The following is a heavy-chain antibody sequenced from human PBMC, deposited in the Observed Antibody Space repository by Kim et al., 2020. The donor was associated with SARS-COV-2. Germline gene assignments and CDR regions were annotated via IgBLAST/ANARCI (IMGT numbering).Heavy chain of an antibody. Sequence: ASVKVSCKASGYTFTSYAMNWVRQAPGQGLEWMGWINTNTGNPTYAQGFTGRFVFSLDTSVSTAYLQISSLKAEDTAVYYCARENYIASSWYVGGYYYYYMDVWGKGTTVTVSS. V-gene: IGHV7-4-1*02. CDR1: GYTFTSYA. J-gene: IGHJ6*03. D-gene: IGHD6-13*01. CDR3: ARENYIASSWYVGGYYYYYMDV. CDR2: INTNTGNP.